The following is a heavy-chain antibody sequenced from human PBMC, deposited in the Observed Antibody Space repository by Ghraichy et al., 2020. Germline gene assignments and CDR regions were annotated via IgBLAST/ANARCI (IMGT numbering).Heavy chain of an antibody. CDR1: GFAYSSYW. D-gene: IGHD2-21*02. J-gene: IGHJ4*02. CDR3: ARGWGRFDY. V-gene: IGHV3-7*01. Sequence: GGSLRFSCAASGFAYSSYWMNWVRQAPGKGLEWVAYIKYDGSAEYYVDSVKGRFGISRDNAKNSLFLQMNSLRAEDTAVYYCARGWGRFDYWGQGTLVTVSS. CDR2: IKYDGSAE.